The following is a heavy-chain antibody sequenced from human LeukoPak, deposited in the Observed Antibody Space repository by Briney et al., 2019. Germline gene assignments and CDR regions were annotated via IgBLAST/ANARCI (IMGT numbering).Heavy chain of an antibody. CDR2: IYYSGST. J-gene: IGHJ4*02. D-gene: IGHD3-22*01. CDR1: GGSISSYY. CDR3: ARSPPYYYDSSGYSYVFDY. V-gene: IGHV4-59*08. Sequence: SETLPLTCTVSGGSISSYYWSWIRQPPGRGLEWIGYIYYSGSTNYNPSLKSRVTISVDTSKNQFSLRLSYVTAADTAVYYCARSPPYYYDSSGYSYVFDYWGQGTLVTVSS.